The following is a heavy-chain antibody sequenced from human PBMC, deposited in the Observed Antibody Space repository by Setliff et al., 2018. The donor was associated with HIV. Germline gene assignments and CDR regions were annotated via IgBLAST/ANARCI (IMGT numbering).Heavy chain of an antibody. CDR3: VGPFGYNGFYI. Sequence: GGSLRLSCAASGFTFSNYWMHWVRQAPGKGLVWVSRINNDGSSTTYADSVKGRFTISKDIAKNTLNLQMNSLRAEDTAIYYCVGPFGYNGFYIWGQGTMVTVSS. V-gene: IGHV3-74*01. CDR1: GFTFSNYW. CDR2: INNDGSST. J-gene: IGHJ3*02. D-gene: IGHD6-25*01.